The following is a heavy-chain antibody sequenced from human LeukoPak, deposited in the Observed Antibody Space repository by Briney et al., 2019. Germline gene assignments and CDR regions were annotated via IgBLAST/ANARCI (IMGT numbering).Heavy chain of an antibody. CDR3: ARDSGSYV. Sequence: GGSLRLSCAASGFTFSSEWMSWVRQAPGKGLEWAANINPDGSVKYYVDSVKGRFTISRDNAKNSLYLQMNSLRAEDTAVYYCARDSGSYVWGQGTLVTVSS. V-gene: IGHV3-7*01. J-gene: IGHJ4*02. CDR1: GFTFSSEW. CDR2: INPDGSVK. D-gene: IGHD1-26*01.